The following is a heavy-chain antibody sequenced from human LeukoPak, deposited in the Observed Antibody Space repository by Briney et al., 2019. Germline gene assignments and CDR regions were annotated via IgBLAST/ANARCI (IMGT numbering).Heavy chain of an antibody. V-gene: IGHV3-64*01. Sequence: GGSLRLSCAASGFTFSIYSMSWVRQAPGKGLEYVSAISSNGGSTYYANSVKGRFTISRDNSKNTLYLQMGSLRAEDMAVYYCARSNVITFGGVIAPDAFDIWGQGTMVTVSS. J-gene: IGHJ3*02. CDR2: ISSNGGST. D-gene: IGHD3-16*02. CDR3: ARSNVITFGGVIAPDAFDI. CDR1: GFTFSIYS.